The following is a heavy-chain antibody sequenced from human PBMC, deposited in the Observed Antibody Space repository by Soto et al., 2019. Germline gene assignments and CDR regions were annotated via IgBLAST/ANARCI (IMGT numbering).Heavy chain of an antibody. CDR2: IYYSGHT. D-gene: IGHD3-10*01. J-gene: IGHJ5*02. Sequence: QLQLQESGPGLVKPSETLSLTCTVSGGSISSSSYYWGWIRQSPGKGLEWIASIYYSGHTYYNPSLKSRVPISVDTSKNQFSLKLSSVTAADTAVYYCAMSLWFGNTPNWFDPWGQGTLVTVSS. V-gene: IGHV4-39*01. CDR3: AMSLWFGNTPNWFDP. CDR1: GGSISSSSYY.